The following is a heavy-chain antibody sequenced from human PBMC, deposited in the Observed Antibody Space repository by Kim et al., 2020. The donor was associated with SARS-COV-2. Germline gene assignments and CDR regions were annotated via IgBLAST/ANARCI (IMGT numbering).Heavy chain of an antibody. V-gene: IGHV4-34*01. J-gene: IGHJ6*02. Sequence: SETLSLTCAVYDGSFSGYYWRWIRQPPGKGLEWIGEINHSGSTKYNPSLKSRVITSVDTSKNQFSLKLSSVTAADTAAYYCARNRTVTTLYYYYYGMGVCGQKTTGTVSS. CDR2: INHSGST. CDR1: DGSFSGYY. CDR3: ARNRTVTTLYYYYYGMGV. D-gene: IGHD4-17*01.